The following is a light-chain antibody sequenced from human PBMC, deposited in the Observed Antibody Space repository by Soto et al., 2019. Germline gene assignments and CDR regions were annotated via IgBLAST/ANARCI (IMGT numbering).Light chain of an antibody. CDR1: QSISTY. CDR3: QQYNSYST. V-gene: IGKV1-39*01. Sequence: DIQMTQSPSSLSAPIGDRVTITCRASQSISTYLNWYQQKPGKAPNLLIYAASSLQSGVPSRFSGSASGTEFTLTISSLQPDDFATYYCQQYNSYSTFGQGTKLEIK. J-gene: IGKJ2*01. CDR2: AAS.